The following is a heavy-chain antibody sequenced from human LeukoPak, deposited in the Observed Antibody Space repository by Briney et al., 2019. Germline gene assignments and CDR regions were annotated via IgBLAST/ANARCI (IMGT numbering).Heavy chain of an antibody. Sequence: SETLSLTCTVSGGSISSGSYYWSWIRQPAGKGLEWIGRNYTSGSTNYNPSLKSRVTISVDTSKNQFSLKLSSVTAADTAVYYCARAVATMVRGVTWAFDIWGQGTMVTVSS. CDR1: GGSISSGSYY. J-gene: IGHJ3*02. V-gene: IGHV4-61*02. D-gene: IGHD3-10*01. CDR3: ARAVATMVRGVTWAFDI. CDR2: NYTSGST.